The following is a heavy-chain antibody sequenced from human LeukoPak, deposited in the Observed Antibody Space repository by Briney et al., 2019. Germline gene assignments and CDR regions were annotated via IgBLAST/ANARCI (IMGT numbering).Heavy chain of an antibody. V-gene: IGHV3-11*04. Sequence: PGGSLRLSCAASGFTFSDYYMSWIRQAPGKGLEWVSYISSSGSTIDYADSVKGRFTISRDNAKNSLYLQMNSLRAEDTAVYYCASKGLVGAMAAFDYWGQGTLVTVSS. D-gene: IGHD1-26*01. CDR1: GFTFSDYY. CDR3: ASKGLVGAMAAFDY. CDR2: ISSSGSTI. J-gene: IGHJ4*02.